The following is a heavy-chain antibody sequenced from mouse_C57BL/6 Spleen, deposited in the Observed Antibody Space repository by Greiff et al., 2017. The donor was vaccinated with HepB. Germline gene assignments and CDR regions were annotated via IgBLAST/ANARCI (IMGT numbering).Heavy chain of an antibody. CDR3: ARSYDYDVPYYAMDY. D-gene: IGHD2-4*01. Sequence: VQGVESGPGLVQPSQSLSITCTVSGFSLTSYGVHWVRQSPGKGLEWLGVIWSGGSTDYNAAFISRLSISKDNSKSQVFFKMNSLQADDTAIYYCARSYDYDVPYYAMDYWGQGTSVTVSS. CDR2: IWSGGST. CDR1: GFSLTSYG. V-gene: IGHV2-2*01. J-gene: IGHJ4*01.